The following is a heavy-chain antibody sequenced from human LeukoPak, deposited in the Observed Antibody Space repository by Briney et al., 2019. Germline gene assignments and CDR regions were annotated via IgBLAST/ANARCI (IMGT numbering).Heavy chain of an antibody. D-gene: IGHD2-2*01. CDR2: IYSGGST. V-gene: IGHV3-66*01. CDR3: ASSYCSSTSCYGTFDY. CDR1: GFTVSSNY. J-gene: IGHJ4*02. Sequence: GGSLRLSCAASGFTVSSNYMSWVRQAPGKGLEWVSVIYSGGSTYYADSVKGRFTISKDNSKNTLYLQMNSLRAEDTAVYYCASSYCSSTSCYGTFDYWGQGTLVTVSS.